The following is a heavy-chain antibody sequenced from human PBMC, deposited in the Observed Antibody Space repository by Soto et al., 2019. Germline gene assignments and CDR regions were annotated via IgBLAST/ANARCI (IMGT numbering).Heavy chain of an antibody. Sequence: QVQLQESGPGLVKPSETLSLTCTVSGGSVSSGSYYWSWIRQPPGKGLEWIGYIYYSGSTNYNPSLQSRVTISVDTSKNQFSLKLSSVTAADTAVYYCARAYCGGDCYRWFDPWGQGTLVTVSS. CDR1: GGSVSSGSYY. J-gene: IGHJ5*02. CDR3: ARAYCGGDCYRWFDP. V-gene: IGHV4-61*01. D-gene: IGHD2-21*02. CDR2: IYYSGST.